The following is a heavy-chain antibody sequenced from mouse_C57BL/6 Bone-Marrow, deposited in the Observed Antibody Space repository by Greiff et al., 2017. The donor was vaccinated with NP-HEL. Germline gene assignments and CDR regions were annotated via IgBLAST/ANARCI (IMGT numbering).Heavy chain of an antibody. CDR1: GYTFTSYW. CDR3: ARGIPLDY. Sequence: QVQLQQPGAELVKPGASVKLSCKASGYTFTSYWMQWVKQRPGQGLEWIGEIDPSDSYTNYNQKFKGKATLTVDTSSSTAYMQLSSLTSEDSAVYYCARGIPLDYGGQGTTPTVTS. V-gene: IGHV1-50*01. CDR2: IDPSDSYT. J-gene: IGHJ2*01.